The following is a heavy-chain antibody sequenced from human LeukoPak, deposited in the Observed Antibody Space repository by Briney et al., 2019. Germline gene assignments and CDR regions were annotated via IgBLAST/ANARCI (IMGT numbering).Heavy chain of an antibody. V-gene: IGHV3-7*01. CDR3: ARLYSGSVRVFDS. CDR1: AFTFSNYW. D-gene: IGHD6-19*01. J-gene: IGHJ4*02. Sequence: GSLRLSCAASAFTFSNYWMSWVRQAPGKGLEWVANIKGDEREEFYVEFVKGRFTISRENAKNSMFLQMNSLRAEDTAVYYCARLYSGSVRVFDSWGQGTLVTVSS. CDR2: IKGDEREE.